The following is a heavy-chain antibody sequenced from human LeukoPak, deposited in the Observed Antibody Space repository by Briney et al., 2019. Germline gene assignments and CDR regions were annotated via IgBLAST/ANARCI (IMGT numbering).Heavy chain of an antibody. CDR3: AKSYYYGSGSPSLDY. D-gene: IGHD3-10*01. CDR2: ISYDGSNK. J-gene: IGHJ4*02. Sequence: GGSLRLSCAASGFTFSSYGMHWVRQAPGKGLEWVAVISYDGSNKYYADSVKGRFTISRDNSKNTLYLQMNSLRVEDTAVYYCAKSYYYGSGSPSLDYWGQGTLVTVSS. V-gene: IGHV3-30*18. CDR1: GFTFSSYG.